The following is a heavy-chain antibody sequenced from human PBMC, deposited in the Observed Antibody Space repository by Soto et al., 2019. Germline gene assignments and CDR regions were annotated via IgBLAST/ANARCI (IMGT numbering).Heavy chain of an antibody. V-gene: IGHV1-69*12. CDR1: GGTFSSYA. D-gene: IGHD3-9*01. J-gene: IGHJ2*01. Sequence: QVQLVQSGAEVKKPGSSVTVSCKASGGTFSSYAISWVRQAPGQGLEWMGGIIPIFGTANYAQKFQGRVTITADESTSTAYMELSSLRSEDTAVYYCARVPDDISYGWYFDLWGRGTLVTVSS. CDR2: IIPIFGTA. CDR3: ARVPDDISYGWYFDL.